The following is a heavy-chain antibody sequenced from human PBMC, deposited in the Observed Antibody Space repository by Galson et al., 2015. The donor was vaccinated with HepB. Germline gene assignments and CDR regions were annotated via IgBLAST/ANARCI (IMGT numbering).Heavy chain of an antibody. Sequence: SVKVSCKASGYTFTSYYMHWVRQAPGQGLEWMGIINPSGGSTSYAQKFQGRVTMTRDASTSTVYMELSSLRSEDTAVYYCARIGITMVRGVYYYYGMDVWGQGTTVTVSS. CDR3: ARIGITMVRGVYYYYGMDV. J-gene: IGHJ6*02. CDR2: INPSGGST. CDR1: GYTFTSYY. V-gene: IGHV1-46*03. D-gene: IGHD3-10*01.